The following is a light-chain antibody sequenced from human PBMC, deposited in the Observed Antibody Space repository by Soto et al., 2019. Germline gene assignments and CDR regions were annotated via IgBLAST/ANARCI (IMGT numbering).Light chain of an antibody. CDR3: QQRSNWPII. CDR2: DAS. Sequence: EIVLTQSPATLSLSPREKETLSCRTSQRVSKYFAWYQQKPGWAPRLLIYDASSRATGIPARFIGSGSGPDFTLTISFLEPEDFAIYYCQQRSNWPIIFGQGTRLEIK. J-gene: IGKJ5*01. V-gene: IGKV3-11*01. CDR1: QRVSKY.